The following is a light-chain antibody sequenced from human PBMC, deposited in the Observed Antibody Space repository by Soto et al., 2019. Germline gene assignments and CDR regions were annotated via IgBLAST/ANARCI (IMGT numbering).Light chain of an antibody. J-gene: IGKJ2*01. Sequence: EIVLRQSPGTLSFMPGEGATVSGRAIQSVRSGSLAWSQQKPGQAPQLLIFGASSTTTDIPDRFSGSGYGTDFTLTISRLEPEDFAVYYCHHYADSPHTFGQGTKVDIK. CDR1: QSVRSGS. CDR2: GAS. V-gene: IGKV3-20*01. CDR3: HHYADSPHT.